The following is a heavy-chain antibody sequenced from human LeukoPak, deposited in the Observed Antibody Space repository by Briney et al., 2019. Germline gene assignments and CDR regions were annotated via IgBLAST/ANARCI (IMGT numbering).Heavy chain of an antibody. CDR3: ARSEMYYYDSSGYYPKYFQH. CDR1: GGSISSYY. V-gene: IGHV4-59*01. Sequence: RSSETLSLTCTVSGGSISSYYWSWIRQPAGKGLEWIGYIYYSGSTHYNPSLKSRVNISVDTSKNQFSLKLSSVTAADTAVYYCARSEMYYYDSSGYYPKYFQHWGQGTLVTVSS. D-gene: IGHD3-22*01. CDR2: IYYSGST. J-gene: IGHJ1*01.